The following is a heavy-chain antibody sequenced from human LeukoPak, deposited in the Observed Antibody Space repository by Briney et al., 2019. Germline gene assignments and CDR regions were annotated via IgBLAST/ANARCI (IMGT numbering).Heavy chain of an antibody. V-gene: IGHV1-18*04. CDR2: ISAYNGNT. CDR3: ARVVGATSYYYYYYMDV. J-gene: IGHJ6*03. D-gene: IGHD1-26*01. CDR1: GYTFTGYY. Sequence: ASVKVSCKASGYTFTGYYMHWVRQAPGQGLEWMGWISAYNGNTNYAQKLQGRVTMTTDTSTSTAYMELRSLRSDDTAVYYCARVVGATSYYYYYYMDVWGKGTTVTVSS.